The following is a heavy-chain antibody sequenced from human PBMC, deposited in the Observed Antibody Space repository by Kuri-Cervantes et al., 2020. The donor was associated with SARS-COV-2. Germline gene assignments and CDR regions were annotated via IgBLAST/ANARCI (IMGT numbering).Heavy chain of an antibody. J-gene: IGHJ4*02. D-gene: IGHD3-16*01. CDR2: IYYSGRT. Sequence: SCTVSGGSISSGGYYWSWIRQHPGKGLEWIGYIYYSGRTYSNPSLKSRVTISVDTSKNQFSLKLSSVTAADTAVYYCASPGLGESGPDLAYWGQGTRVTVSS. V-gene: IGHV4-31*02. CDR3: ASPGLGESGPDLAY. CDR1: GGSISSGGYY.